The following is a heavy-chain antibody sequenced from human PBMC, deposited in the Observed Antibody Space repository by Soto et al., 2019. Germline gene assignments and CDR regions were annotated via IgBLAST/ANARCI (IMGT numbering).Heavy chain of an antibody. J-gene: IGHJ3*02. D-gene: IGHD1-26*01. V-gene: IGHV1-69*13. CDR2: IIPIFGTA. CDR1: GGTFSSYA. CDR3: ASHEVGATRGGAFDI. Sequence: AASVKVSCKASGGTFSSYAISWVRQAPGQGLEWMGGIIPIFGTANYAQKFQGRVTITADESTSTAYMELSSLRSEDTAVYYCASHEVGATRGGAFDIWGQGTMVTVPS.